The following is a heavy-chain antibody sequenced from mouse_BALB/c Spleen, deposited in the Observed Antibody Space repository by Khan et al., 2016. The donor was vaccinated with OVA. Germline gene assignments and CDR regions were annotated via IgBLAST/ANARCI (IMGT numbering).Heavy chain of an antibody. J-gene: IGHJ3*01. V-gene: IGHV5-4*02. Sequence: EVELVESGGGLVKPGGSLKLSCAASGFPFSDYYMYWVRQSPEKRLDWVATISDGGSYIYFPDSVKGRFTISRDKAKNNLYLQMSSLQSEDTAMYYCARGGYGAFGYWGQGTLGTVSA. CDR3: ARGGYGAFGY. CDR2: ISDGGSYI. CDR1: GFPFSDYY. D-gene: IGHD2-14*01.